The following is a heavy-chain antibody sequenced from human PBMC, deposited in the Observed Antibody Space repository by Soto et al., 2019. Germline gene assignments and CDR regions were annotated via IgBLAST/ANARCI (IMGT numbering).Heavy chain of an antibody. Sequence: GGSLRLSCAASGFNFNTYAMSWVRQAPGKGLEWVSGISGGGGSVHYVDSVKGRFTISRDNSKNTLYLQMNSLRGEDTAVYYCAKGRSSNYVSHAFDVWGQGTMVTVSS. CDR3: AKGRSSNYVSHAFDV. CDR1: GFNFNTYA. D-gene: IGHD3-10*02. V-gene: IGHV3-23*01. J-gene: IGHJ3*01. CDR2: ISGGGGSV.